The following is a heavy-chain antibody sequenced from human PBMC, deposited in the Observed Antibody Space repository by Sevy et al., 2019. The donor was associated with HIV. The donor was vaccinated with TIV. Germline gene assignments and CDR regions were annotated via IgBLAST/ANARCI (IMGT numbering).Heavy chain of an antibody. J-gene: IGHJ3*02. Sequence: SETLSLTCTVSGGSVSSGSYYWSWIRQPPGKGLEWIGYIYYSGSTNYNPSLKSRVTISVDTSKNQFSLKLSSVTAADTAVYYCARLLPGYSKSNAFDIWGQGTMVTVSS. CDR2: IYYSGST. D-gene: IGHD3-9*01. CDR1: GGSVSSGSYY. CDR3: ARLLPGYSKSNAFDI. V-gene: IGHV4-61*01.